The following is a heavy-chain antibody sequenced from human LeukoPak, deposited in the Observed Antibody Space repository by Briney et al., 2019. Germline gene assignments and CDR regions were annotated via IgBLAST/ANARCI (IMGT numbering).Heavy chain of an antibody. CDR1: GGSFSGYY. CDR2: INHSGST. D-gene: IGHD5-18*01. V-gene: IGHV4-34*01. CDR3: AREIGGYTYGYVPREVSYYFDY. Sequence: PSETLSLTCAVYGGSFSGYYWSWIRQPPGKGLEWIGEINHSGSTNYNPSLKSRVTISVDTSKNQFSLKLRSVTAADTAVYYCAREIGGYTYGYVPREVSYYFDYWGQGTLVTVSS. J-gene: IGHJ4*02.